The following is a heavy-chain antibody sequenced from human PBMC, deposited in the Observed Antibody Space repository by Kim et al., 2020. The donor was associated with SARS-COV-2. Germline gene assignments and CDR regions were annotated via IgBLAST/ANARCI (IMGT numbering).Heavy chain of an antibody. CDR3: AGRYCSSTSCYGGGVY. J-gene: IGHJ4*02. CDR2: IKQDGSEK. V-gene: IGHV3-7*01. D-gene: IGHD2-2*01. Sequence: GGSLRLSCAASGFTFSSYWMSWVRQAPGKGLEWVANIKQDGSEKYYVDSVKGRFTISRDNAKNSLYLQMNSLRAEDTAVYYCAGRYCSSTSCYGGGVYWGQGTLVTVSS. CDR1: GFTFSSYW.